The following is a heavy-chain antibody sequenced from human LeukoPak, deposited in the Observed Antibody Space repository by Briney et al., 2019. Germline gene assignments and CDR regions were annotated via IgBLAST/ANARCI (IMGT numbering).Heavy chain of an antibody. J-gene: IGHJ6*02. D-gene: IGHD2-15*01. CDR2: IYPGDSDT. CDR1: GYSFTSYW. V-gene: IGHV5-51*01. Sequence: GESLKISCKGSGYSFTSYWIGWVRQMPGKGLEWMGIIYPGDSDTRYSPSFQGQVTISADKSISTAYLQWSSLKASDTAMYYCARLSYSGGSCYQVYYCYYGMDVWGQGTTVTVSS. CDR3: ARLSYSGGSCYQVYYCYYGMDV.